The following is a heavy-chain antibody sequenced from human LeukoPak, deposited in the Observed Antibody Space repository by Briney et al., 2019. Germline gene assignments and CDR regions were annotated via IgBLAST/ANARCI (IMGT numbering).Heavy chain of an antibody. V-gene: IGHV4-59*01. D-gene: IGHD1-26*01. CDR3: ARVSGPPAWFDP. CDR1: GGSISSYY. Sequence: PSETLSLTCTVSGGSISSYYWSWIRQPPGKGLEWIGYNYYSGSTNYNPSLKSRVTISVDTSKNQFSLKLSSVTAADTAVYYCARVSGPPAWFDPWGQGTLVTASS. J-gene: IGHJ5*02. CDR2: NYYSGST.